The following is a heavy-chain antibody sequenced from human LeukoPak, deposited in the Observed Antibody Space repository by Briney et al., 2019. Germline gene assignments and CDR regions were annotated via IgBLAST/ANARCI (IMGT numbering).Heavy chain of an antibody. D-gene: IGHD2-2*03. CDR2: ISTGGGNT. V-gene: IGHV3-23*01. J-gene: IGHJ4*02. CDR3: AKDGGLWISAHWGDS. Sequence: GGSLRLSCTASGSTFSSYTMSWVRQAPGKGLKWVSTISTGGGNTYYADSVQGRFTVSRDDSKNTLCLQMNSLRAEDTAVYYCAKDGGLWISAHWGDSWGRGTLVTVSS. CDR1: GSTFSSYT.